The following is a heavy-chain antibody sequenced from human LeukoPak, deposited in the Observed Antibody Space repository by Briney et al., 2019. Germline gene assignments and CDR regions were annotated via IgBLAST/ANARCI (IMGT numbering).Heavy chain of an antibody. J-gene: IGHJ4*02. Sequence: PGGSLRLSCADSGFTFSSSVMHWVRQAPGKGLEWVAVISYDGSNKYYADSVKGRFTISRDNSQNTLHLEMISLRTDDTAVYYCAREKSTALFDYWGQGTLVTVSS. V-gene: IGHV3-30-3*01. CDR2: ISYDGSNK. CDR1: GFTFSSSV. CDR3: AREKSTALFDY.